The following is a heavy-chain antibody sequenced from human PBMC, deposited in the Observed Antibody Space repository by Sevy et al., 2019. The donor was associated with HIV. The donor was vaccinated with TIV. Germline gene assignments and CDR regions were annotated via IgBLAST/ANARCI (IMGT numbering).Heavy chain of an antibody. CDR2: ISAYNGNT. Sequence: ASVKVSCKASGYTFTSYGISWVRQAPGQGLEWMGWISAYNGNTNYAQKLQGRVTMTTDTSTSTAYMELRSLRSDDTAVYHCARVLGVFGVVIIRGVWFDPWGHGTLVTVSS. CDR1: GYTFTSYG. V-gene: IGHV1-18*01. CDR3: ARVLGVFGVVIIRGVWFDP. D-gene: IGHD3-3*01. J-gene: IGHJ5*02.